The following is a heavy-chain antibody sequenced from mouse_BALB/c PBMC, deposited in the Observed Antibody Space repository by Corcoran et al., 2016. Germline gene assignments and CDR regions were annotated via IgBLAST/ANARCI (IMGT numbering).Heavy chain of an antibody. CDR3: AHHSSSWYGSGFDY. CDR2: IYWNDDK. J-gene: IGHJ4*01. D-gene: IGHD1-1*01. V-gene: IGHV8-12*01. Sequence: QITLKESGPTLVKPTQTLTLTCTFSGFSLSTSGVGVGWIRQPPGKALEWLALIYWNDDKRYSPSLKSRLTITKDTSKNQVVLTMTNMDPVDTATYYCAHHSSSWYGSGFDYWGQGTLVTVSS. CDR1: GFSLSTSGVG.